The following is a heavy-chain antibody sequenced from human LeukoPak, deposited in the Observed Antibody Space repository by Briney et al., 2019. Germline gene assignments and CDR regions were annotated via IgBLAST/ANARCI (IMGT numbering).Heavy chain of an antibody. CDR2: IYYSGST. CDR3: ARSLLLWYGGDDI. CDR1: GGSISSSSYY. J-gene: IGHJ3*02. V-gene: IGHV4-39*07. D-gene: IGHD3-10*01. Sequence: SETLSLTCTVSGGSISSSSYYWGWLRQPPGKRLEWIGSIYYSGSTNYNPSLKSRVTISVDTSKNQFSLKLSSVTAADTAVYYCARSLLLWYGGDDIWGQGTMVTVSS.